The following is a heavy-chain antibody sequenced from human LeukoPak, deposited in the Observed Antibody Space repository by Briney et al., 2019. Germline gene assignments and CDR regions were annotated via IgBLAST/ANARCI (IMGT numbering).Heavy chain of an antibody. Sequence: GGSLRLSCSASGFTFSSYAMHWVRQAPGKGLEYVSAISSNGGSTYYADSAKGRFTFSRDNSKNTLYLQMSSLRAEDTAVCYCMKAGGRYSYGNPIDYWGQGTLVTVSS. CDR2: ISSNGGST. D-gene: IGHD5-18*01. CDR1: GFTFSSYA. V-gene: IGHV3-64D*06. CDR3: MKAGGRYSYGNPIDY. J-gene: IGHJ4*02.